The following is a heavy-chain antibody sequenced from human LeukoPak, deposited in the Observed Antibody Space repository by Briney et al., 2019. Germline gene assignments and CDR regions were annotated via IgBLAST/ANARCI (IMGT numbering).Heavy chain of an antibody. D-gene: IGHD3-10*01. J-gene: IGHJ3*01. Sequence: GGSLRLSCTASGFTFGGYAFSWVRQAPGKGLQWVTFIRSKTHGGTPEYAASVKGRFTVSRDDSKSIAYLQIDSLKTEDTAVYYCTRARYYGSASYYSDAFDVWGQGTLVTVSS. CDR2: IRSKTHGGTP. V-gene: IGHV3-49*04. CDR1: GFTFGGYA. CDR3: TRARYYGSASYYSDAFDV.